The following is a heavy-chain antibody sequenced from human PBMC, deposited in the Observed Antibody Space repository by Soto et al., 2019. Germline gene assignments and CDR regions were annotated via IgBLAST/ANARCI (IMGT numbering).Heavy chain of an antibody. V-gene: IGHV3-30-3*01. CDR3: ARDRSVTYYYYFDY. Sequence: QVQLVESGGGVVQPGRSLRLSCAASEFTFSSFAMHWVRQAPGKGLEWVAVISYDGSNKYYADSVKGRFTISRDNSKNTLYLQMNSLRAEDTAVYICARDRSVTYYYYFDYWGQGTLVTVSS. D-gene: IGHD1-26*01. CDR1: EFTFSSFA. J-gene: IGHJ4*02. CDR2: ISYDGSNK.